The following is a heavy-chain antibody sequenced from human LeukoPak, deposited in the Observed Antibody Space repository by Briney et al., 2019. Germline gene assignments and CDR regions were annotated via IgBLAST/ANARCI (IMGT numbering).Heavy chain of an antibody. CDR1: VYSISSASY. V-gene: IGHV4-38-2*01. CDR2: ISPSGNT. D-gene: IGHD4-11*01. CDR3: ARRAYSDLYFDY. J-gene: IGHJ4*02. Sequence: PSETLSLTCAVSVYSISSASYWGWIRQPPGKGLEWIGSISPSGNTYYNPSLKSRISISLDTSKNQFSLKLTSMTAADTAFYYCARRAYSDLYFDYWGQGTLVTVSS.